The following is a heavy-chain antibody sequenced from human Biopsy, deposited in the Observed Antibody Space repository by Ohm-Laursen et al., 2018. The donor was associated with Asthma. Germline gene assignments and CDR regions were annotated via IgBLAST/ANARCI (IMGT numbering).Heavy chain of an antibody. CDR1: GFTFRSYA. Sequence: SLRLSCTASGFTFRSYAMHWVRQAPGKGLEWVAVGGSYYDGGLKYYADSVNGRFTVSRDDSKNTMYLQMNSLRPDDTAVYYCARDVMEWYLPAFDFWGQGTLVTVSS. V-gene: IGHV3-30-3*01. J-gene: IGHJ4*02. CDR2: GGSYYDGGLK. D-gene: IGHD3-3*01. CDR3: ARDVMEWYLPAFDF.